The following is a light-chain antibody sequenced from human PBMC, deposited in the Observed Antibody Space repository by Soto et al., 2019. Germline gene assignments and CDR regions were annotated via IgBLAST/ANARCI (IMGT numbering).Light chain of an antibody. CDR2: GAS. CDR1: QSVSSN. Sequence: EIVMPPSPATLSVSPGDRATLSGRASQSVSSNLAWYQQKPGQAPRLLIYGASTRATGIPARFSGSGSGTDFTLTISDVEPEDLALYYCQQYNNWPPWTFGQGNKVDIK. J-gene: IGKJ1*01. V-gene: IGKV3D-15*01. CDR3: QQYNNWPPWT.